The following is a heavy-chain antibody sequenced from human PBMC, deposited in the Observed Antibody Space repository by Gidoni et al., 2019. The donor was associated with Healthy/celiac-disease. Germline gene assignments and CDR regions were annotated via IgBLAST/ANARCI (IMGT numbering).Heavy chain of an antibody. D-gene: IGHD3-16*02. CDR1: GGSISSSSYY. CDR2: IYYSGST. CDR3: ARHLSDDYYYMDV. Sequence: QLQLQESGPGLVKPSETLSLTCTVSGGSISSSSYYWGWIRQPPGKGLEWIGSIYYSGSTYYNPSLKSRVTISVDTSKNQFSLKLSSVTAADTAVYYCARHLSDDYYYMDVWGKGTTVTVSS. V-gene: IGHV4-39*01. J-gene: IGHJ6*03.